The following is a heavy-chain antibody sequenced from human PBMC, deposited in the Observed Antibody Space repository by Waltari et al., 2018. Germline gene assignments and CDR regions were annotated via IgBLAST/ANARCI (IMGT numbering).Heavy chain of an antibody. D-gene: IGHD3-10*01. V-gene: IGHV4-34*01. CDR3: ARVAGVYYYYYMDV. CDR2: INHSGST. Sequence: QVQLQQWGAGLLKPSETLSLTCAVYGGSFSGYYWSWIRQPPGKGLEWIGEINHSGSTNYNPSLKSRVTISVDTSKNQFSLKLSSVTAADTAVYYCARVAGVYYYYYMDVWGKGTTVTVSS. J-gene: IGHJ6*03. CDR1: GGSFSGYY.